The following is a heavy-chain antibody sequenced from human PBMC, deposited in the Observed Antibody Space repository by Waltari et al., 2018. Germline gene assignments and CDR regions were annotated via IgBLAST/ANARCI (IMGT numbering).Heavy chain of an antibody. D-gene: IGHD3-10*01. V-gene: IGHV1-3*01. Sequence: QVQLVQSGAEVKKPGASVKVSCKASGYTFTSYAMHWVRQAPGQRLEWMGWINAGNGNTKYSQKLQGRVTMTTDTSTSTAYMELRSLRSDDTAVYYCARGSPWDTMVQGKFPNYYYYGMDVWGQGTTVTVSS. CDR2: INAGNGNT. CDR3: ARGSPWDTMVQGKFPNYYYYGMDV. CDR1: GYTFTSYA. J-gene: IGHJ6*02.